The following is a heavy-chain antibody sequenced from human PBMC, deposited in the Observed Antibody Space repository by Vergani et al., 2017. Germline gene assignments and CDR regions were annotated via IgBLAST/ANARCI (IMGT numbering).Heavy chain of an antibody. CDR2: VSGSSATP. CDR3: VRDVRVSRT. J-gene: IGHJ3*01. CDR1: GFSFPGYA. Sequence: EVQLVESGGGLVQPGGSLRLSCAASGFSFPGYAMSWVRQAPGKGLEWVSSVSGSSATPYYADSVKGRFTISRDNAKNSLYLDMSSLRAEDTAVYYCVRDVRVSRTWGQGTLVAVSS. V-gene: IGHV3-23*04.